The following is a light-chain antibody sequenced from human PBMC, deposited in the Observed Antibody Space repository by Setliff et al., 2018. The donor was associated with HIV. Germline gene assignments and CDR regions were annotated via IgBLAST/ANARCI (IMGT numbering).Light chain of an antibody. CDR3: QQSYRNIRT. J-gene: IGKJ2*01. Sequence: DIQMTQSPSSLSASVGDRVTVTCRASQSIGKYLNWYQQKPGEAPKLMIYDASILQIGVPSRFSGTVSGTDFTLTISSLQPEDFATYYCQQSYRNIRTFGQGTKVDIK. CDR1: QSIGKY. V-gene: IGKV1-39*01. CDR2: DAS.